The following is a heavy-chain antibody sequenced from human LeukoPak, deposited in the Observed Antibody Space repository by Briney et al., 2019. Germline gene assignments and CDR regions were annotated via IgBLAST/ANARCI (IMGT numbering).Heavy chain of an antibody. D-gene: IGHD1-26*01. CDR1: GGSISSYY. CDR3: ARLASGSYGPLTPFDY. CDR2: IYYSGST. V-gene: IGHV4-59*08. J-gene: IGHJ4*02. Sequence: PSETLSLTCTVSGGSISSYYWSWIRQPPGKGLEWIGDIYYSGSTNYNPSLKSRVTISVDTSKNQFSLRLSSVTAADTAVYYSARLASGSYGPLTPFDYWGQGTLITVSS.